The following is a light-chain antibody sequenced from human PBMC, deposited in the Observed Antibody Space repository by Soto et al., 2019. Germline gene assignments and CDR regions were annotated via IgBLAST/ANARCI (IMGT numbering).Light chain of an antibody. CDR1: SSDVGGYNY. Sequence: QSALTQPASVSGSPGQSITISCTGTSSDVGGYNYVSWYQQHPGKAPKLMIYDVSNRPSGVSNRVSGSKSGNTASLTISGLQAEDEADDYCSSYTSSSAPCVFGAGTKVTVL. CDR3: SSYTSSSAPCV. CDR2: DVS. V-gene: IGLV2-14*01. J-gene: IGLJ1*01.